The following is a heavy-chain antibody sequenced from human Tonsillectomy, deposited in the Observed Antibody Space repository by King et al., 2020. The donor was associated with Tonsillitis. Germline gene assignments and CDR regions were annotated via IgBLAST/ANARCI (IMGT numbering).Heavy chain of an antibody. CDR2: IYYSGST. D-gene: IGHD3-22*01. CDR3: ARHIDSSGYYGN. Sequence: LQLQESGPGLVKPSETLSLTCNVSGGSISSGTYYWGWIRQPPGKGLEWIGTIYYSGSTYYNPSLKSRVTISVDTSKNQLSLKLSSVTAADTAVYYCARHIDSSGYYGNWGQGTLVTVSS. J-gene: IGHJ4*02. CDR1: GGSISSGTYY. V-gene: IGHV4-39*01.